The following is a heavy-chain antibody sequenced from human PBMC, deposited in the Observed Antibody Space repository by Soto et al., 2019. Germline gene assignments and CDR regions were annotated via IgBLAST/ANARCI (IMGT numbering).Heavy chain of an antibody. V-gene: IGHV1-18*01. CDR2: ISTFEGYT. CDR1: GYIFTSYG. D-gene: IGHD3-22*01. Sequence: QVQLVQSGAEVKKPGASVKLSCKASGYIFTSYGIGWVRQAPGQGLEWLGWISTFEGYTKYPQRLQGRVTLTTDAPTSTAYMELRSLRSDDTAVYYCARVDDYYDSTGHYFTFFTYWGQGSLVTVSS. J-gene: IGHJ4*02. CDR3: ARVDDYYDSTGHYFTFFTY.